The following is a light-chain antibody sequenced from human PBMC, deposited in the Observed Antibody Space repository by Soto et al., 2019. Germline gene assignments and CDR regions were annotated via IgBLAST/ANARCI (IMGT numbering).Light chain of an antibody. CDR3: QQYGISPRT. CDR2: GAS. V-gene: IGKV3-20*01. J-gene: IGKJ1*01. Sequence: EIVLTQSPDSLSLSPGDTAALSCRASQSISSSYLAWYQQKPGQAPRLLISGASTRATGIPDRFTGRGSGTDFTLTISRLEPEDFAVYYCQQYGISPRTFGQGTKVDI. CDR1: QSISSSY.